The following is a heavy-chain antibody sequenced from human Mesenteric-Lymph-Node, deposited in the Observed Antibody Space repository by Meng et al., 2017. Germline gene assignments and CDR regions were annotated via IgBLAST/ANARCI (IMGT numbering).Heavy chain of an antibody. CDR2: MSSSSSYI. Sequence: GESLKISCASSGFTLSNAWMSGVRQAPGKGLEWVSSMSSSSSYIYYADSVKGRFTISRDNAKNSLYLQMNSLRAEDTAVYYCAKDVWMATTTYYYGMDVWGQGTTVTVSS. V-gene: IGHV3-21*01. J-gene: IGHJ6*02. CDR3: AKDVWMATTTYYYGMDV. D-gene: IGHD5-24*01. CDR1: GFTLSNAW.